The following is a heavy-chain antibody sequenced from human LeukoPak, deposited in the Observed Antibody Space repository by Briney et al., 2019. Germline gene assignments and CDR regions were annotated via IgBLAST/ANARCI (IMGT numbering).Heavy chain of an antibody. V-gene: IGHV3-64D*06. CDR2: IGSDGSGT. J-gene: IGHJ4*01. D-gene: IGHD1-14*01. CDR1: GFPLSTLG. Sequence: GGSLRLSCSASGFPLSTLGMHWVRQAPGKGLEHVSTIGSDGSGTYYADSVKDRFIISRDNSKNAVYLQMSSLRPEDTAVYYCVSPVFINFWGQGTLDTVSS. CDR3: VSPVFINF.